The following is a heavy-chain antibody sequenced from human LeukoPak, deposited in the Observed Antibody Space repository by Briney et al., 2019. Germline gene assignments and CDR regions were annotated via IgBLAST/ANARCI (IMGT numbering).Heavy chain of an antibody. CDR1: GGSISSSSYY. Sequence: PSETLSLTCTVSGGSISSSSYYSGWIRQPPGKGLEWIGSIYYSGSTYYNPSLKSRVTISVDTSKNQFSLKLSSVTAADTAVYYCARTITMIVEDAFDIWGQGTMVTVSS. D-gene: IGHD3-22*01. V-gene: IGHV4-39*01. CDR3: ARTITMIVEDAFDI. CDR2: IYYSGST. J-gene: IGHJ3*02.